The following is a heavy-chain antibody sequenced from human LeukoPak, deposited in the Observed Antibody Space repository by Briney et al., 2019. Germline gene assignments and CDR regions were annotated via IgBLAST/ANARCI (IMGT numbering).Heavy chain of an antibody. Sequence: GGSLSLSCAASGFTFSSYAMSWVRQAPGKGLEWVSYISSSGSTIYYADSVKGRFTISRDNAKNSLYLQMNSLRAEDTAVYYCAREETYYYGSGSYSRRYYFDYWGQGTLVTVSS. J-gene: IGHJ4*02. CDR3: AREETYYYGSGSYSRRYYFDY. CDR2: ISSSGSTI. V-gene: IGHV3-48*04. CDR1: GFTFSSYA. D-gene: IGHD3-10*01.